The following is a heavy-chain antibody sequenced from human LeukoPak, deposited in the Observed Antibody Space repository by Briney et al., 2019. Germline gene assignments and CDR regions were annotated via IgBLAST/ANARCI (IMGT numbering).Heavy chain of an antibody. CDR1: GYFFTHYW. Sequence: GESLKISCKAYGYFFTHYWIHWVRQKPGKGLEWMGAIYPGDSDTRYSPSLDGQVTISADKSVSTTYLQWSSLQASDTAMYYCARPSSLYGGTSEDYWGQGTLVTVSS. CDR2: IYPGDSDT. CDR3: ARPSSLYGGTSEDY. V-gene: IGHV5-51*01. D-gene: IGHD4-23*01. J-gene: IGHJ4*02.